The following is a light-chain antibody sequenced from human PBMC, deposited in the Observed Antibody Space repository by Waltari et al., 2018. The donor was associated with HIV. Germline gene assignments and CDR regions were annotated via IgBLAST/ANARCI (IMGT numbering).Light chain of an antibody. CDR1: RSNIGAGYD. V-gene: IGLV1-40*01. CDR3: QSYDSGLTAYV. CDR2: GNT. J-gene: IGLJ1*01. Sequence: QSVLTQPPSLSGAPGQRVTISCTGSRSNIGAGYDVHTFQQLPETAPKLLIYGNTNRPSGVPDRFSGSKSGTSASLAITGLQAEDEADYYCQSYDSGLTAYVFGTGTKVTVL.